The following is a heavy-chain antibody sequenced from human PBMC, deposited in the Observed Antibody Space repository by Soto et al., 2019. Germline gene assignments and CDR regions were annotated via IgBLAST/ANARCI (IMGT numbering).Heavy chain of an antibody. V-gene: IGHV3-7*01. CDR2: IKEDGSEK. J-gene: IGHJ6*03. CDR1: GFTFSFYW. CDR3: ARGRMVRGVTFYYYYDIDV. D-gene: IGHD3-10*01. Sequence: EVQLVESGGGLVQPGGSLRLSCAASGFTFSFYWMSWVRQAPGKGLEWVANIKEDGSEKYYVDSVKGRFTISRDNAKNSLYLQMNSLRAEDTAVYYCARGRMVRGVTFYYYYDIDVWGKGTTVTVS.